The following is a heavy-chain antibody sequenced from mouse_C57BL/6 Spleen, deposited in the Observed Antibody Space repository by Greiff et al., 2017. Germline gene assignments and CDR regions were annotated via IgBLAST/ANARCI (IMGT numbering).Heavy chain of an antibody. CDR3: TYDGSSYPAGFAY. J-gene: IGHJ3*01. Sequence: VQLQQSGAELVRPGASVKLSCTASGFSIKDDYMHWVKQRPEQGLEWIGWIDPANGDTDYASKFQGKATLTADTSSNTAYLQLSSLTSEDTAVYYCTYDGSSYPAGFAYWGQGTLVTVSA. V-gene: IGHV14-4*01. CDR1: GFSIKDDY. D-gene: IGHD1-1*01. CDR2: IDPANGDT.